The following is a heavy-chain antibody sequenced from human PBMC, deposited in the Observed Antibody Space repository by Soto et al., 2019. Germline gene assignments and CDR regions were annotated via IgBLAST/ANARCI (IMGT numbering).Heavy chain of an antibody. CDR2: INPSGGST. Sequence: ASVKGSCKASGYTFTSYYMHRGRQAPGQGLEWMGIINPSGGSTSYAQKFQGGVTMTRDTSTSTVYMELSSLRSEDTAVYYCARDLSPLHYGGNSEGDYWGQGTLVTVSS. CDR1: GYTFTSYY. J-gene: IGHJ4*02. D-gene: IGHD4-17*01. V-gene: IGHV1-46*01. CDR3: ARDLSPLHYGGNSEGDY.